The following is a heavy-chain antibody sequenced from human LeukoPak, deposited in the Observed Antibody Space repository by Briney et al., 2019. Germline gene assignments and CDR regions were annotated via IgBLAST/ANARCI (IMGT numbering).Heavy chain of an antibody. CDR3: ARSVGGDYIDY. CDR1: GRSTSTHY. D-gene: IGHD2-2*01. Sequence: DTLSLTCTISGRSTSTHYGGSARQPRGRGLEWIGYIYYSGSTNYNPSLKSRVTISVHTSKNQFSLKLSSVTAADTAVYYCARSVGGDYIDYWGEGTLVTVSS. CDR2: IYYSGST. V-gene: IGHV4-59*07. J-gene: IGHJ4*02.